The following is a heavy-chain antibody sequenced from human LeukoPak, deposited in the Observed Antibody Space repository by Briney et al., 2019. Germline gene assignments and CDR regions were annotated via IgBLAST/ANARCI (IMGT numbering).Heavy chain of an antibody. CDR1: GDTSSSYG. Sequence: SVKVSCKTSGDTSSSYGVYWVRQAPGQGLEWMGGIIPIFGTANYAQKFQGRVTITADESTSTAYMELSSLRSEDTAVYYCAREVRFLEWPVNWFDPWGQGTLVTVSS. D-gene: IGHD3-3*01. J-gene: IGHJ5*02. V-gene: IGHV1-69*13. CDR2: IIPIFGTA. CDR3: AREVRFLEWPVNWFDP.